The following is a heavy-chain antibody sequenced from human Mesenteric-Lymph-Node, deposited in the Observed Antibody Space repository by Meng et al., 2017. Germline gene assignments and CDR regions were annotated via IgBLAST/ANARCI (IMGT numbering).Heavy chain of an antibody. Sequence: VQTLGPSLMVSSQAPEYTFSTYAIHWARQAPGQSLGWMGWINASRGNTKYSHKFQDRVTLTRDASASTAYMELSSLGSEDTAVFYCARDIPYSSGWWSWHSDYWGQGTLVTVAS. J-gene: IGHJ4*02. V-gene: IGHV1-3*01. CDR3: ARDIPYSSGWWSWHSDY. CDR1: EYTFSTYA. CDR2: INASRGNT. D-gene: IGHD6-19*01.